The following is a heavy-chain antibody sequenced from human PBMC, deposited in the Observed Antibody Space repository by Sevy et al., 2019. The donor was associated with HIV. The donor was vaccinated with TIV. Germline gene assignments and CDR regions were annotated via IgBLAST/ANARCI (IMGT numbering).Heavy chain of an antibody. Sequence: KVSCKASGYTFTSQYMHWVRQAPGQGLEWMGIINPSGGSRSNAQKFQGRVTMTRDTSTSTVYMELSSLRSEDTAVYYCARDSDNYDILTGYYPFDYWGQGTLVTVSS. V-gene: IGHV1-46*01. CDR2: INPSGGSR. CDR1: GYTFTSQY. CDR3: ARDSDNYDILTGYYPFDY. D-gene: IGHD3-9*01. J-gene: IGHJ4*02.